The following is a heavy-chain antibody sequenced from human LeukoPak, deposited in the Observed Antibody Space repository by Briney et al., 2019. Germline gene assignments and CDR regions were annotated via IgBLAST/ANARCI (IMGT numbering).Heavy chain of an antibody. V-gene: IGHV4-61*02. CDR1: GGSISSGSYY. Sequence: ASETLSLTCTVSGGSISSGSYYWSWIRQPAGKGLEWIGRIYASGSTDYNPPLKSRVTISVDTSKNQFSLKLTPVTAADTAVYYCARDRGSSGWNDYWGQGTLVTVSS. J-gene: IGHJ4*02. CDR2: IYASGST. CDR3: ARDRGSSGWNDY. D-gene: IGHD6-19*01.